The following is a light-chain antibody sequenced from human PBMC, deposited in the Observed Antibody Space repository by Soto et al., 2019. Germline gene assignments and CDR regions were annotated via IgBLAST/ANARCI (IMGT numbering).Light chain of an antibody. CDR1: QSVSSNY. J-gene: IGKJ1*01. V-gene: IGKV3-20*01. CDR2: STS. Sequence: EIVLTQSPGTLSLSPGERATLSCRVSQSVSSNYLAWYRLKPGQSPSLLIYSTSIRAAGIPDRFSGSGSGTEFTLTISRLEPEDFAVYYCQQYGNSPGTFGQGTKVEIK. CDR3: QQYGNSPGT.